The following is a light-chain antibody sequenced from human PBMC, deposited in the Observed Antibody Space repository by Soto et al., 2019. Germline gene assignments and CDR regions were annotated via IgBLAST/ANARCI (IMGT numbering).Light chain of an antibody. CDR3: QQYGSSPH. CDR1: QTIGDND. V-gene: IGKV3-20*01. CDR2: GAS. J-gene: IGKJ4*01. Sequence: EIVLTQSADTLSLSPGERGTLSCRASQTIGDNDLAWYQQKPGQAPRLLIYGASSRATGIPDRFSGSGSGTDFTLTIISLEPEDFAVYYCQQYGSSPHFGGGTKVDIK.